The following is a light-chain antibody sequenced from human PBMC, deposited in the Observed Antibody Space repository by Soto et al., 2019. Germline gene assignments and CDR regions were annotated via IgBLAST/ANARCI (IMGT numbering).Light chain of an antibody. J-gene: IGLJ7*01. CDR2: VNSGGSH. V-gene: IGLV4-69*01. CDR3: QTWGTGSAIVV. Sequence: QPVLTQSPSASASLGASVKLTCTLSSGHSNYAIAWHQQQPEKGPRYLIKVNSGGSHSKGDGIPDRFSGSSSGAERYLFISSLQSEDEADYYCQTWGTGSAIVVFGGGTQLTVL. CDR1: SGHSNYA.